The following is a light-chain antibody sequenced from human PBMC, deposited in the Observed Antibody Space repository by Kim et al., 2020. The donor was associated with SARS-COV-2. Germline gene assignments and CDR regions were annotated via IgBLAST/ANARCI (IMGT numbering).Light chain of an antibody. CDR2: QDS. CDR1: KVGDKY. V-gene: IGLV3-1*01. J-gene: IGLJ2*01. CDR3: QAWDSSTGV. Sequence: SYGLTQPPSVSVSPGQTASITCSGDKVGDKYACWYQQKPGQSPVLVIYQDSKRPSGIPERFSGSNSGNTATLTISGTQAMDEADYYCQAWDSSTGVFGGGTQLTVL.